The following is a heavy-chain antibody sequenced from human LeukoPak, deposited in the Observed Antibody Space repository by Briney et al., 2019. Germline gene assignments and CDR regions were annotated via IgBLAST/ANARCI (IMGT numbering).Heavy chain of an antibody. CDR3: ARLPQTGYSNGWHYLPNFDY. J-gene: IGHJ4*02. V-gene: IGHV1-18*01. D-gene: IGHD6-19*01. CDR2: IRADNGNT. Sequence: SVKVSCKATGYTFTNYGISWVRQAPGQGLEWMGLIRADNGNTNYAQKLQGGVTMTTDTSTTTAFMELRSLRSDDTAVYYCARLPQTGYSNGWHYLPNFDYWGQGTLVTVSS. CDR1: GYTFTNYG.